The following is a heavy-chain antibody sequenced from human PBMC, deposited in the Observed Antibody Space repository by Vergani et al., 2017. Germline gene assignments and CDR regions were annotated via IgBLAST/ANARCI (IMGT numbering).Heavy chain of an antibody. D-gene: IGHD3-3*01. J-gene: IGHJ4*02. CDR2: ISGSGGST. Sequence: EVQLLESGGGLVQPGGSLRLSCAASGFTFSSYAMSWVRQAPGKGLEWVSAISGSGGSTYYADSVKGRFTISRDNSKNTLYLQMNSLRAEDTAVYYCAKTEDFWSGYYIGFDYWGQGTLVTVSS. CDR3: AKTEDFWSGYYIGFDY. CDR1: GFTFSSYA. V-gene: IGHV3-23*01.